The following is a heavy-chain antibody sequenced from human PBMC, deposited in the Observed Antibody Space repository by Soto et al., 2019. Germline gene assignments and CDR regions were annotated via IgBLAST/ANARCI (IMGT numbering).Heavy chain of an antibody. D-gene: IGHD6-13*01. CDR2: ISYDGSNK. CDR3: ARDRQQLVPRYYFDY. J-gene: IGHJ4*02. Sequence: QVQLVESGGGVVQPGRSLRLSCAASGFTFSSYAMHWVRQAPGKGLXXXXVISYDGSNKYYADSVKGRFTISRDNSKNTLYLQMNSLRAEDTAVYYCARDRQQLVPRYYFDYWGQGTLVTVSS. V-gene: IGHV3-30-3*01. CDR1: GFTFSSYA.